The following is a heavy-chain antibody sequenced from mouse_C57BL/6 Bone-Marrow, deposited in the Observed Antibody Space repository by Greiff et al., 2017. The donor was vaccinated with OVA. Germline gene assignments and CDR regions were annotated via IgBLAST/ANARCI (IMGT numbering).Heavy chain of an antibody. D-gene: IGHD1-1*01. CDR3: ARDGSSPRWYFDV. J-gene: IGHJ1*03. CDR2: ISSGSSTI. Sequence: EVKLVESGGGLVKPGGSLKLSCAASGFTFSDYGMHWVRQAPEKGLEWVAYISSGSSTIYYADTVKGRFTISRDNAKNTLFLQMTSLRSEDTAMYYCARDGSSPRWYFDVWGTGTTVTVSS. V-gene: IGHV5-17*01. CDR1: GFTFSDYG.